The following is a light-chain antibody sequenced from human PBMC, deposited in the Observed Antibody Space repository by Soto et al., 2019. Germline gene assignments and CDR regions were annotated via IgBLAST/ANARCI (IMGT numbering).Light chain of an antibody. V-gene: IGKV1-5*03. J-gene: IGKJ2*01. CDR3: QQYNSYPYA. Sequence: DIQMTQSPSTLSASVGDRITITCRASQSISSWLAWYQQKPGKAPKLLIYKASSLETGVPSRFSGSGSGTEFTLTISSLQPDDFATYYCQQYNSYPYAFGQGTKLEIK. CDR1: QSISSW. CDR2: KAS.